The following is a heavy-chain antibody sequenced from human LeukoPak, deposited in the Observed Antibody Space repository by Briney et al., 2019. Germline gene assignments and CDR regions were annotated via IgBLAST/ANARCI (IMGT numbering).Heavy chain of an antibody. CDR1: GGSISSGSYY. CDR3: ARGGGSSGYYRNYARGYFDY. V-gene: IGHV4-61*02. J-gene: IGHJ4*02. CDR2: IYTSGST. D-gene: IGHD3-22*01. Sequence: PSETLSLTCTVSGGSISSGSYYWSWIRQPAGTGLEWIGRIYTSGSTNYNPSLKSRVTISVDTSKNQFSLKLSSVTAADTAVYYCARGGGSSGYYRNYARGYFDYWGQGTLVTVSS.